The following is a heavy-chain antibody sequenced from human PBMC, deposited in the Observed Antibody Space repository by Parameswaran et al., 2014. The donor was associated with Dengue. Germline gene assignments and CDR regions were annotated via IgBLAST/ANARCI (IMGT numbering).Heavy chain of an antibody. Sequence: WIRQPPGKGLEWIGSIYYSGSTYYNPSLKSRVTISVDTSKNQFSLKLSSVTAADTAVYYCARGALGDSSGFLDYWGQGTLVTVSS. D-gene: IGHD3-22*01. J-gene: IGHJ4*02. CDR3: ARGALGDSSGFLDY. V-gene: IGHV4-39*01. CDR2: IYYSGST.